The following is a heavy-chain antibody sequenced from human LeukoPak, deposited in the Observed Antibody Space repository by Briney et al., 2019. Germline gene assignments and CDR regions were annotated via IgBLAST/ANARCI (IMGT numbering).Heavy chain of an antibody. Sequence: GGSLRLSCVASGFSVNNNYMNWVRQGPGKGLEWVSVISSGGSTYYADSVTGRFTISRDNSKNTLYLQMNSLRVEDTAVYYCGRDLIGTAASWDCWGQGTLVTVSS. D-gene: IGHD6-25*01. V-gene: IGHV3-53*01. CDR3: GRDLIGTAASWDC. CDR1: GFSVNNNY. CDR2: ISSGGST. J-gene: IGHJ4*02.